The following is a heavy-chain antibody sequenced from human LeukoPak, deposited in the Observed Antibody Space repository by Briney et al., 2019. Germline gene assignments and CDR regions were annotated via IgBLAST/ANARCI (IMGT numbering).Heavy chain of an antibody. J-gene: IGHJ6*02. CDR3: ARVPIGGSTSQNYYYYGMDV. D-gene: IGHD2-2*01. V-gene: IGHV1-69*13. Sequence: SVKVSCKASGGTFSSYAISWVRQAPGQGLEWMGGIIPIFGTANYAQKFQGRVTITADESTSTAYMELSSLRSEDTAVYYCARVPIGGSTSQNYYYYGMDVWGQGTTVTVSS. CDR1: GGTFSSYA. CDR2: IIPIFGTA.